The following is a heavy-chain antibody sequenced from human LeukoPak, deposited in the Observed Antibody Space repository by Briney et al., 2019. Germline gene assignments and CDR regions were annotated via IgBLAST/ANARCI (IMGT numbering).Heavy chain of an antibody. CDR1: GFTFSSHA. Sequence: GGSLRLSCAASGFTFSSHAMNWVRQVPGKGLVWVSTISADGDGPHYADSVKGRFTISRDNSKNTPFLQMNSLRDGDTAVYFCARTFTGFDPTFDYWGQGTLVTVSS. V-gene: IGHV3-23*01. J-gene: IGHJ4*02. CDR3: ARTFTGFDPTFDY. D-gene: IGHD1-14*01. CDR2: ISADGDGP.